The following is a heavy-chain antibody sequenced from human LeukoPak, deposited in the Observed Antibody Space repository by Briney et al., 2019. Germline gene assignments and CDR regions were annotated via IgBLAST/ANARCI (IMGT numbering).Heavy chain of an antibody. CDR2: INPKSGRT. D-gene: IGHD3-3*01. J-gene: IGHJ5*02. CDR3: ARADFVDAGPYLIGP. Sequence: ASVKVSCKPSGYSFTNYYIHWVRQAPGQGLEGMGWINPKSGRTSSARKFQDRVTMTRDPSVSTVYMYMAWLTSDDTAIYFCARADFVDAGPYLIGPWGQGTLVTVSS. V-gene: IGHV1-2*02. CDR1: GYSFTNYY.